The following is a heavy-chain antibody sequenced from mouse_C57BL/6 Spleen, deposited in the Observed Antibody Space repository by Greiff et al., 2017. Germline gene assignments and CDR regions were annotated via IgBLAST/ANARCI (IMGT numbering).Heavy chain of an antibody. D-gene: IGHD1-1*01. CDR1: GYTFTSYW. V-gene: IGHV1-55*01. CDR3: AGSSYAHWYFDV. J-gene: IGHJ1*03. Sequence: QVQLQQPGAELVKPGASVKMSCKASGYTFTSYWITWVKQRPGQGLEWIGDIYPGSGSTNYNEKFKSKATLTVDTSSSTAYMQLSSLTSEDSAVYYCAGSSYAHWYFDVWGTGTTVTVSS. CDR2: IYPGSGST.